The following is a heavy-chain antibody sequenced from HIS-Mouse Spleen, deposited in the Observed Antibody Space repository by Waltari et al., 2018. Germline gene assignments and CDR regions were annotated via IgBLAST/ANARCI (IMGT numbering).Heavy chain of an antibody. CDR1: VGSFSVYY. Sequence: QVQLQQWGAGLMKPSETLSLTCTVYVGSFSVYYWSGTRPPPGKGLEWIGEINHSGSPNYNPSLKSRVTISVDTSRNQFSLKLSSVTAADTAVYYCARMGPASGSYGDYWGQGTLVTVSS. D-gene: IGHD1-26*01. J-gene: IGHJ4*02. CDR2: INHSGSP. CDR3: ARMGPASGSYGDY. V-gene: IGHV4-34*01.